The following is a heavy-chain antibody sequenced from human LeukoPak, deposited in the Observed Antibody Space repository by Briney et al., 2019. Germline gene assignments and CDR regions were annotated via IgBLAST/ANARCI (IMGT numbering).Heavy chain of an antibody. CDR3: ARGLLRYFDWPRRTDYFDY. D-gene: IGHD3-9*01. Sequence: ASVKVSCKASGGTFSSYAINWVRQATGQGLEWMGWMNPNSGNTGYAQKFQGRVTMTRNTSISTAYMELSSLRSEDTAVYYCARGLLRYFDWPRRTDYFDYWGQGTLVTVSS. J-gene: IGHJ4*02. CDR1: GGTFSSYA. CDR2: MNPNSGNT. V-gene: IGHV1-8*02.